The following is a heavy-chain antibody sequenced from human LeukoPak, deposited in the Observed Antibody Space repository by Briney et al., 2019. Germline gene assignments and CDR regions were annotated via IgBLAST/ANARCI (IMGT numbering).Heavy chain of an antibody. V-gene: IGHV5-51*01. Sequence: TGESLKISCKGSRYSFTSYWIGWVRQMPGKGLEWMGIIYPGDSDTRYSPSFQGQVTISADTSISTAYLQWSSLKASDTAMYYFAGPAWIINWVDPWGQGTLVTVSS. J-gene: IGHJ5*02. D-gene: IGHD2-2*03. CDR2: IYPGDSDT. CDR1: RYSFTSYW. CDR3: AGPAWIINWVDP.